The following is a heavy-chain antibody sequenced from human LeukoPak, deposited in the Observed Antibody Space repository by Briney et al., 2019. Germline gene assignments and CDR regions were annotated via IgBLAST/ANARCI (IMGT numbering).Heavy chain of an antibody. CDR3: ARSGSGYYPY. D-gene: IGHD3-22*01. V-gene: IGHV3-23*01. CDR2: IGVTATST. J-gene: IGHJ4*02. CDR1: GFTFSSYA. Sequence: PGGSLRLSCAASGFTFSSYAMTWVRRTPGKGLEWVSAIGVTATSTYYADSVKGRFTISRDNSKNTLYLQMNSLRAEDTAVYYCARSGSGYYPYWGQRTLVTVSS.